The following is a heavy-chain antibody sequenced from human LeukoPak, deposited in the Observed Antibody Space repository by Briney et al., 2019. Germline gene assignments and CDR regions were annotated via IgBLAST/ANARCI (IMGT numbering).Heavy chain of an antibody. CDR2: IYNSGRT. Sequence: SETLSLTCSVSGGSITSYYWSWIRQPQGKGQDWIGFIYNSGRTNYNPSLKSRVTISVDTSKNQFSLRLSSVTAADTAVYYGARAGMTPYAFDMWGQGTLVTVSS. J-gene: IGHJ3*02. V-gene: IGHV4-59*08. CDR3: ARAGMTPYAFDM. CDR1: GGSITSYY.